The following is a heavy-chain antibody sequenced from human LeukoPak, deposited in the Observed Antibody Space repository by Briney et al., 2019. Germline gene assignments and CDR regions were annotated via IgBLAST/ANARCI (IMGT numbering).Heavy chain of an antibody. CDR1: GFTFSSYG. V-gene: IGHV3-23*01. J-gene: IGHJ4*02. CDR3: ARDAYCGGDCYTYYFDY. Sequence: GGSLRLSCAASGFTFSSYGMSWVRQAPGKGLEWVSAISGSGGSTYYADSVKGRFTISRDNAKNSLYLQMNSLRAEDTAVYYCARDAYCGGDCYTYYFDYWGQGTLVTVSS. D-gene: IGHD2-21*02. CDR2: ISGSGGST.